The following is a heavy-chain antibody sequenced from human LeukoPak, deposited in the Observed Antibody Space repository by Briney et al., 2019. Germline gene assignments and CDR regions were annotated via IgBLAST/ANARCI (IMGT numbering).Heavy chain of an antibody. Sequence: GGSLRLSCAASGFTFSRNAMSWVRQAPGKGLEWVSSLSGSVRDTYYAHSVRGRFTMSRDNSKNTLYLQMNSLRAGDRAVYYCAKGVYGGNSIRGYYYYYMDVWGKGPTVTVSS. V-gene: IGHV3-23*01. J-gene: IGHJ6*03. CDR1: GFTFSRNA. D-gene: IGHD4-23*01. CDR2: LSGSVRDT. CDR3: AKGVYGGNSIRGYYYYYMDV.